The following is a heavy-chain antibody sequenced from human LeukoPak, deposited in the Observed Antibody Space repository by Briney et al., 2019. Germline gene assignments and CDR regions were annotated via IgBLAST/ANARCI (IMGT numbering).Heavy chain of an antibody. CDR3: ARGGYSIFL. CDR1: GFTSSRYW. V-gene: IGHV3-7*01. CDR2: IQQDGSEK. J-gene: IGHJ4*02. Sequence: GGSLRLSCALSGFTSSRYWMSWVRQAPGGGREWVANIQQDGSEKYYMDSVKGRFTLSRDNAKNTLYLQMNSVRAGDTAVYYCARGGYSIFLWGQGTLVTVSS. D-gene: IGHD3-3*02.